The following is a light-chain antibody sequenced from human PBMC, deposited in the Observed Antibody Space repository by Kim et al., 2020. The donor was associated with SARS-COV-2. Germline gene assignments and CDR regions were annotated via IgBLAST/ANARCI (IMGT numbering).Light chain of an antibody. CDR1: QSVSRSF. V-gene: IGKV3-20*01. J-gene: IGKJ5*01. CDR2: NIS. Sequence: EIVLTQSPGTLFLSPGERATLSCRASQSVSRSFLAWYQQKPGQAPRLLIYNISNRATGVPDRFSGSGSGTDFTLTISRLEPEDFAVYFCHHYDGPPNTFGQGSRLEI. CDR3: HHYDGPPNT.